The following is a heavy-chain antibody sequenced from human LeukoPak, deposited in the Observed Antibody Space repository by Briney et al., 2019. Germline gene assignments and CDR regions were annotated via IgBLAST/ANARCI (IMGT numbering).Heavy chain of an antibody. CDR1: GGTFSSYA. Sequence: SVKVSCKASGGTFSSYAISWVRQAPGQGLEWMGGIIPIFGTANYAQKFQGRVTITTDESTSTAYMELSSLRSEDTAVYYCASHTMVRGVRQVYYYMDIWGKGTTVTVSS. J-gene: IGHJ6*03. V-gene: IGHV1-69*05. CDR3: ASHTMVRGVRQVYYYMDI. CDR2: IIPIFGTA. D-gene: IGHD3-10*01.